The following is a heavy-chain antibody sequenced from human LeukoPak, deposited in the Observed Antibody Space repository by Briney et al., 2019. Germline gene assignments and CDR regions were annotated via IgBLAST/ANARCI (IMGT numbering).Heavy chain of an antibody. CDR3: AKEVGYGSPYFDY. Sequence: GGSLRLSCAASGFTFSNYGMHWVRQAPGKGLEWVALISFDESSEYYADSVKGRFSISRDNSKSTLYLQMNNARVDDTAVYYCAKEVGYGSPYFDYWGQGTLVTVSS. V-gene: IGHV3-30*18. D-gene: IGHD5-12*01. CDR2: ISFDESSE. CDR1: GFTFSNYG. J-gene: IGHJ4*02.